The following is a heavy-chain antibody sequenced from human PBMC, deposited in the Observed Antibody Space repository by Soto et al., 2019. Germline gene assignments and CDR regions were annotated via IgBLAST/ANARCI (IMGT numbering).Heavy chain of an antibody. V-gene: IGHV4-30-4*01. CDR3: ARVPRGPSGLSTFDY. CDR1: GGSISSGDYY. D-gene: IGHD3-10*01. Sequence: PSETLSLTCTVSGGSISSGDYYWSWIRQPPGKGLEWIGYIYYSGSTYYNPSLKSRVTISVDTSKNQFSLKLSSVTAADTAVYYCARVPRGPSGLSTFDYWGQGTLVTVSS. CDR2: IYYSGST. J-gene: IGHJ4*02.